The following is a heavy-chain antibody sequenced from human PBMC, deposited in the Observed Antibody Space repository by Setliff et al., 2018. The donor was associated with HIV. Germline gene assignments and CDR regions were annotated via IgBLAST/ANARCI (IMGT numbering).Heavy chain of an antibody. D-gene: IGHD5-12*01. V-gene: IGHV3-23*01. J-gene: IGHJ4*02. CDR2: ISGSGDDT. Sequence: PGGSLRLSCVASEFTLSSYGMTWVRQVPGKGLAWVSCISGSGDDTYYADSVKGRFTISRDNSKNTLYLQMNSLSAEDTAVYYCAKGSTRYTGSYYFNSWGQGTLVTVSS. CDR1: EFTLSSYG. CDR3: AKGSTRYTGSYYFNS.